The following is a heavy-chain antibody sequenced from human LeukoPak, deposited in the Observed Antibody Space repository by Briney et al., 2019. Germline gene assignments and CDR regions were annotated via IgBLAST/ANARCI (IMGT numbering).Heavy chain of an antibody. V-gene: IGHV3-7*01. J-gene: IGHJ4*01. CDR1: GFTFSNYW. CDR3: ASGRQLGY. D-gene: IGHD6-13*01. Sequence: GGSLRLSCAASGFTFSNYWMSWVRQAPGKGLEWVANIKEDGSEKYYVGSVKGRFTISRDNARNSLYLQMNSLRSEYTAGYYCASGRQLGYWGHGHLVTVSS. CDR2: IKEDGSEK.